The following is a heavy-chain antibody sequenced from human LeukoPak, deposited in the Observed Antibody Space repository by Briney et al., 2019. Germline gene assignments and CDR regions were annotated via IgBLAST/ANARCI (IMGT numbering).Heavy chain of an antibody. Sequence: PSETLSLTCTVSGGSLSSYFWTCIRQPPGKGLEWIGSVDYSGSTNYSPSLESRVTISVDTSKKQFSLRLSSVTAADTALYYCVREFHREYFFHYRGQGTPGTVSP. V-gene: IGHV4-59*01. CDR1: GGSLSSYF. J-gene: IGHJ4*02. CDR3: VREFHREYFFHY. D-gene: IGHD2/OR15-2a*01. CDR2: VDYSGST.